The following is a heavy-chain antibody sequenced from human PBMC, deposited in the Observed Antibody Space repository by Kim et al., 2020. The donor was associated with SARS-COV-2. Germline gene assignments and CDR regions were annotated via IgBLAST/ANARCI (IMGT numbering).Heavy chain of an antibody. CDR3: ARGAGAAAATDY. Sequence: NYAQKFQGRVTMTADESTSTAYMELSSLRSEDTAVYYCARGAGAAAATDYWGQGTLVTVSS. V-gene: IGHV1-69*01. J-gene: IGHJ4*02. D-gene: IGHD6-13*01.